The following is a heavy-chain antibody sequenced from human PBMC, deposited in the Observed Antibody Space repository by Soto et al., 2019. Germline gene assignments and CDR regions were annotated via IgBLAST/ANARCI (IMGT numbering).Heavy chain of an antibody. V-gene: IGHV3-48*01. CDR2: ISSSSSTI. J-gene: IGHJ4*02. CDR3: ARDSPYSPAAINFDWRLGEFDY. CDR1: GFTFSSYS. D-gene: IGHD3-9*01. Sequence: PGGSLRLSCAASGFTFSSYSMNWVRQAPGKGLEWVSYISSSSSTIYYADSVKGRFTISRDNAKNSLYLQMNSLRAEDTAVYYCARDSPYSPAAINFDWRLGEFDYWGQGTLVTVSS.